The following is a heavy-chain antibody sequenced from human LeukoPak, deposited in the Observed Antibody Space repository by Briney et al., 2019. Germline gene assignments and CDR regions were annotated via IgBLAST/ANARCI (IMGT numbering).Heavy chain of an antibody. CDR3: AKDLIGYCGGDCFSNDAFDF. V-gene: IGHV3-23*01. J-gene: IGHJ3*01. D-gene: IGHD2-21*02. CDR1: VFTFSKYA. Sequence: PGGSLRLSCAPSVFTFSKYATSWVPQAPRKGLERVSSITGSGAETYYGASVKGRFTVSRDNSKNTLSLQMNSLRAEDTARYYCAKDLIGYCGGDCFSNDAFDFRGQGTVVTVSS. CDR2: ITGSGAET.